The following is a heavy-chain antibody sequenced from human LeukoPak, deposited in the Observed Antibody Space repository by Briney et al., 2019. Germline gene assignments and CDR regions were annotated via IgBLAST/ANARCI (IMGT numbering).Heavy chain of an antibody. J-gene: IGHJ4*02. D-gene: IGHD3-10*01. CDR3: ARDRGAYYYGSGSEYYFDY. CDR2: IYYSGST. Sequence: SETLSLTCTVSGGSISSGDYYWSWIRQPPGKGLEWIGYIYYSGSTYYNPSLKSRVTISVDTSKNQFSLKLSSVTAADTAVYYCARDRGAYYYGSGSEYYFDYWGQGTLVTVSS. CDR1: GGSISSGDYY. V-gene: IGHV4-30-4*01.